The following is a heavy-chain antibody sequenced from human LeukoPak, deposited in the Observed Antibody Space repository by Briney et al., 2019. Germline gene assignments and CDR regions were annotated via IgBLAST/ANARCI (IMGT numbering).Heavy chain of an antibody. V-gene: IGHV5-51*01. J-gene: IGHJ4*02. CDR3: ARRYCTATTCYPFDY. D-gene: IGHD2-2*01. CDR1: GYNFPNYW. CDR2: IYDGDSRT. Sequence: GESLKISCKGSGYNFPNYWIGWVRQVPGRGLEWMGLIYDGDSRTTYSPSFQGQVTFSVDKSISAAYLQWSSLQASDTAMYYCARRYCTATTCYPFDYWGQGTLVTVSS.